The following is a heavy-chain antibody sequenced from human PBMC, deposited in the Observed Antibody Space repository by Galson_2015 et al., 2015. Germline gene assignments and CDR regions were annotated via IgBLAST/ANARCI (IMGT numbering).Heavy chain of an antibody. J-gene: IGHJ4*02. CDR3: VRGGDPRY. CDR1: GYTFIIYA. V-gene: IGHV1-3*01. CDR2: INVGNGNT. Sequence: SVKVSCKASGYTFIIYAMNWVRQAPGQGLEWMGWINVGNGNTKYSESFQGRITLTRDTSASAVYMELSSLRSEDTTVYYCVRGGDPRYWGQGTLVTVSS. D-gene: IGHD2-21*01.